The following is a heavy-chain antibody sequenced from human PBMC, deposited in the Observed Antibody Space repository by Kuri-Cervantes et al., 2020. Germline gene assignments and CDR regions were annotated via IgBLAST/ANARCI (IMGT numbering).Heavy chain of an antibody. J-gene: IGHJ3*02. CDR1: GGSIGSYY. Sequence: GSLRLSCTVSGGSIGSYYWSWIRQPPGKGLEWIGYIYYSGSTNYNPSLKSRVTISVDTSKNQFSLKLSSVTAADTAVYYCARAPGSRGVGPAAFDIWGQGTMVTVSS. CDR3: ARAPGSRGVGPAAFDI. V-gene: IGHV4-59*01. CDR2: IYYSGST. D-gene: IGHD2-2*01.